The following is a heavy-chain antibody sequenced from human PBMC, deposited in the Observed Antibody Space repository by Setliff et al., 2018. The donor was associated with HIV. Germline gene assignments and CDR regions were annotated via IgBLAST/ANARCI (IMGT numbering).Heavy chain of an antibody. CDR2: IYSSGST. Sequence: SETLSLTCTVSGGSLNTGTYYWSWIRQPAGKGLEWIGHIYSSGSTNYNPSLKSRVTISADTSKNQFSLNLSSVTAADTAVYFCARVYYGDLEYWGQGTLVTVS. J-gene: IGHJ4*02. V-gene: IGHV4-61*09. CDR1: GGSLNTGTYY. CDR3: ARVYYGDLEY. D-gene: IGHD4-17*01.